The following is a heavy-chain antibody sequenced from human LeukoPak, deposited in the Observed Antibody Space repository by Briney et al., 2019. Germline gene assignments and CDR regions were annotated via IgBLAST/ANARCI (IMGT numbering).Heavy chain of an antibody. CDR3: ASSDTVTTYYYYYGMDV. CDR2: ISYDGSNK. CDR1: GFTFSSYW. D-gene: IGHD4-17*01. J-gene: IGHJ6*02. V-gene: IGHV3-30*03. Sequence: GGSLRLSCAASGFTFSSYWMHWVRQAPGKGLEWVAVISYDGSNKYYADSVKGRFTISRDNSKNTLYLQMNSLRAEDTAVYYCASSDTVTTYYYYYGMDVWGQGTTVTVSS.